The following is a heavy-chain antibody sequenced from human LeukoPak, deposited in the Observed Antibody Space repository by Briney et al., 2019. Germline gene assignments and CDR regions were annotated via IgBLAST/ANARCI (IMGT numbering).Heavy chain of an antibody. V-gene: IGHV3-48*01. CDR1: GFTFSTYS. CDR3: ARDGGYSGYDADC. J-gene: IGHJ4*02. Sequence: GGSLRLSCAASGFTFSTYSMKWVHQAPGKGLEWVSYISDSSAMYYAGSVRGRFTISRENDKNSLFLQMNSLRAEDTAVYYCARDGGYSGYDADCWGQGTLVTVSS. D-gene: IGHD5-12*01. CDR2: ISDSSAM.